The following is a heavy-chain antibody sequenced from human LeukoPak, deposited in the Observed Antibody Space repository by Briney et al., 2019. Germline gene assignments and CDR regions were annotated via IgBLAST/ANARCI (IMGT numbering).Heavy chain of an antibody. D-gene: IGHD2-2*01. CDR3: ARVESYCSSTSCSSPRGWFDP. CDR2: IYPGDSDT. Sequence: GESLKISCKGSGYSFTSYWIGWVRQMPGKGLEWMGIIYPGDSDTRYSPSFQGQVTISADKSISTAYPQWSSLKASDTAMYYCARVESYCSSTSCSSPRGWFDPWGQGTLVTVSS. V-gene: IGHV5-51*01. J-gene: IGHJ5*02. CDR1: GYSFTSYW.